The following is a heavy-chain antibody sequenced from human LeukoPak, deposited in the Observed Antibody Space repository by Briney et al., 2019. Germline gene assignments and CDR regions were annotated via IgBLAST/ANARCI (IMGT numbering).Heavy chain of an antibody. CDR2: IYHSGST. J-gene: IGHJ4*02. Sequence: SETLSLTCTVSAYSISSGYYWGWIRQPPGKGLEWIGSIYHSGSTYYNPSLKSRVTISVHTSKNQFSLKLSSVTAADTAVYYCARAGYDSSGYYYVEDYWGQGTLVTVSP. V-gene: IGHV4-38-2*02. CDR3: ARAGYDSSGYYYVEDY. D-gene: IGHD3-22*01. CDR1: AYSISSGYY.